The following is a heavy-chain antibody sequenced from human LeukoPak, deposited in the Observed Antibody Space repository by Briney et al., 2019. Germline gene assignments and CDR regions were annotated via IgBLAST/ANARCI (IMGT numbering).Heavy chain of an antibody. CDR3: AKDSTVTTGGIFDY. D-gene: IGHD4-17*01. CDR2: ISGSGGST. CDR1: GFTFSSYA. Sequence: QPGRSLRLSCAASGFTFSSYAMSWVRQAPGKGLEWVSAISGSGGSTYYADSVKGRFTISRDNSKNTLYLQMNSLRAEDTAVYYCAKDSTVTTGGIFDYWGQGTLVTVSS. V-gene: IGHV3-23*01. J-gene: IGHJ4*02.